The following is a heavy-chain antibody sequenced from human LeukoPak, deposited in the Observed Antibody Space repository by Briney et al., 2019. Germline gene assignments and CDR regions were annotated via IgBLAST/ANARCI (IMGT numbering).Heavy chain of an antibody. CDR2: ISASAGRT. Sequence: GGSLRLSCAASGFTFSNYAMNWVRQAPGKGLEWVSAISASAGRTYYADSVKGRFTISRDNSKNTVYLQINTLRTDDAAIYYCAKPYPTLTTSAVLDNWGQGTLVTVSS. D-gene: IGHD1-1*01. V-gene: IGHV3-23*01. CDR1: GFTFSNYA. J-gene: IGHJ4*02. CDR3: AKPYPTLTTSAVLDN.